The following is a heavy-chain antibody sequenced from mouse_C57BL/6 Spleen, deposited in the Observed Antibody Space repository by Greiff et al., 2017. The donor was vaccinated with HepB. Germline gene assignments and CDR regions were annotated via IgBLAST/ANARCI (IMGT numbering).Heavy chain of an antibody. J-gene: IGHJ2*01. V-gene: IGHV1-54*01. D-gene: IGHD2-3*01. Sequence: VQLQQSGAELVRPGTSVKVSCKASGYAFTNYLIEWVKQRPGQGLEWIGVINPGSGGTNYNEKFKGKATLTADKSSSTAYMQLSSLTSEDSAVYFCARGGYSLDYWGQGTTLTVSS. CDR3: ARGGYSLDY. CDR1: GYAFTNYL. CDR2: INPGSGGT.